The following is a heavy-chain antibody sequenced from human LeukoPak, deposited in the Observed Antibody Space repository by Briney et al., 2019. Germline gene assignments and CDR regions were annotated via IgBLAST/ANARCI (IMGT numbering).Heavy chain of an antibody. V-gene: IGHV3-74*01. CDR3: ARDEGQATPFDY. Sequence: GGSLRLSCAASGFTVSSYWIHWVRQAPGKGLVWVSLIRRDGTTSFAASVQGRFTISRDNARNTLYLQMNSLAAEDTAVYYCARDEGQATPFDYWGPGTLVNVSS. D-gene: IGHD2-15*01. CDR1: GFTVSSYW. CDR2: IRRDGTT. J-gene: IGHJ4*02.